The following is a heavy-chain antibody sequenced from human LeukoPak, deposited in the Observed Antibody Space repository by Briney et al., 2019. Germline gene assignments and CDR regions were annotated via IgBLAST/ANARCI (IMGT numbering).Heavy chain of an antibody. D-gene: IGHD2/OR15-2a*01. J-gene: IGHJ6*03. CDR3: ARSFLDYMDV. CDR1: GESINPYY. Sequence: SETLSLTCTVSGESINPYYWNWLRQPAGKGMEWIGHIYKSGSTNYNPSLTSRVTMSLDTSKNQFSLKLRSVTAADTAVYFCARSFLDYMDVWGKGTTVTVSS. CDR2: IYKSGST. V-gene: IGHV4-4*07.